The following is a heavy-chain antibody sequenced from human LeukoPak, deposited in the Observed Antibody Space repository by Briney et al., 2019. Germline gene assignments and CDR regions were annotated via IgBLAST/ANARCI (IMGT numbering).Heavy chain of an antibody. D-gene: IGHD3-9*01. J-gene: IGHJ2*01. Sequence: PAGGSLRLSCEASGFIFSNYVMSWVRQAPGKGLEWVSAISRSGSSTDYADSVKGRFTISRDNSKNTLYLQMNSLRPEDTAVYYCAKGGDILTGYYLYWYFDLWGRGTLVTVSS. CDR2: ISRSGSST. V-gene: IGHV3-23*01. CDR1: GFIFSNYV. CDR3: AKGGDILTGYYLYWYFDL.